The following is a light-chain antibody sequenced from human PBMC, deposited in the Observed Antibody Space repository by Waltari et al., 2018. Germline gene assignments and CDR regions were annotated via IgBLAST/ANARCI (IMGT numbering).Light chain of an antibody. CDR1: QDISIW. CDR2: KAS. J-gene: IGKJ1*01. CDR3: QHYNIAPPWT. Sequence: DIQMTQSPSSLSASVGDRVTITCRASQDISIWLAWYQQKPGKTPNLLIYKASNLQSGVPSSFSWSGSVTEFTLTIGSLQPEDFATYYCQHYNIAPPWTFGQGTKVE. V-gene: IGKV1-5*03.